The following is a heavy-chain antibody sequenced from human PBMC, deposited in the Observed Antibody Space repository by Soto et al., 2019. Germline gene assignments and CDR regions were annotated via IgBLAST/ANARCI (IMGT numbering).Heavy chain of an antibody. CDR2: INPGNGYS. D-gene: IGHD1-1*01. CDR1: GFTFTTHP. Sequence: QVPLAQSGAEVREPGASVKISCKASGFTFTTHPIHWVRQAPDQRLEWMGWINPGNGYSDYSQKFQGRVTFTRDTSANTAYMELNSLRAEDTALYYCASRPGLDTGPFDYWGQGTLVTVSS. J-gene: IGHJ4*02. V-gene: IGHV1-3*01. CDR3: ASRPGLDTGPFDY.